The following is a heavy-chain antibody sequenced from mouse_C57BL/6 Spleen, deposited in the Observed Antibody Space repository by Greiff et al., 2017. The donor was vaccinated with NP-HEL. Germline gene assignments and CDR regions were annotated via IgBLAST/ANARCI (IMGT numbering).Heavy chain of an antibody. Sequence: VQLKESGGGLVKPGGSLKLSCAASGFTFSSYAMAWVRQTPEKRLEWVATISDGDSYTCYPDNVKGQVTITRDNAKNKPYLQMSHLKSEDTAMYYCAREKDSMDYWGQGTSVTVSS. CDR2: ISDGDSYT. J-gene: IGHJ4*01. V-gene: IGHV5-4*01. CDR1: GFTFSSYA. CDR3: AREKDSMDY.